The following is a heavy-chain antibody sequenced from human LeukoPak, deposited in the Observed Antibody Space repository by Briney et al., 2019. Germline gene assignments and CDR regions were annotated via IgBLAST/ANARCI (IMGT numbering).Heavy chain of an antibody. CDR3: AKDLGTGGYYKAFDY. V-gene: IGHV3-43*01. J-gene: IGHJ4*02. Sequence: GGSLRLSCAASGFTFDDYNIHWVRQAPGKSLEWVSPITWGGGNIYYADSVKGRLTISRDNRKNSLYLQMNSLRIEDTAVYYCAKDLGTGGYYKAFDYWGQGTLVTVSS. CDR2: ITWGGGNI. D-gene: IGHD1-26*01. CDR1: GFTFDDYN.